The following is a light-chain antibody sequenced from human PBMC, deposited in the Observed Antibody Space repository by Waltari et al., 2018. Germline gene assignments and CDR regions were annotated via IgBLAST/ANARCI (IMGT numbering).Light chain of an antibody. Sequence: DIVMTQSPDSLAVSLGERATFNGKSSQSVLHSSNNKNYLAWYQQKPGQPPKLLIRWASNRESGVPDRFSGSGSGTDFTLTISSLQAEDVAVYYCQQHYSPPQTFGQGTKVEIK. CDR3: QQHYSPPQT. CDR2: WAS. V-gene: IGKV4-1*01. J-gene: IGKJ1*01. CDR1: QSVLHSSNNKNY.